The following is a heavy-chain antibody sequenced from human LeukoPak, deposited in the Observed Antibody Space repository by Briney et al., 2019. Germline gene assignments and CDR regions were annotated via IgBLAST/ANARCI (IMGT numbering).Heavy chain of an antibody. CDR2: ISSGGDTI. D-gene: IGHD6-13*01. Sequence: GGSLRLSCAASGFTFNYYSMNWVRQAPGKGLEWISYISSGGDTIFYADSVMGRFTISRDNSKNTLYLQMNSLRAEDTAVYYCAKNFIAAPWGQGTLVTVSS. J-gene: IGHJ4*02. V-gene: IGHV3-48*01. CDR1: GFTFNYYS. CDR3: AKNFIAAP.